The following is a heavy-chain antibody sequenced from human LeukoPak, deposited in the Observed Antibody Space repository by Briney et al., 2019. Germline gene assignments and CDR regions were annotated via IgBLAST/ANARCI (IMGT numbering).Heavy chain of an antibody. D-gene: IGHD4-23*01. J-gene: IGHJ3*02. V-gene: IGHV4-34*01. CDR3: ARADYGGNPDAFDI. CDR2: INHSGST. CDR1: GGSFSGYY. Sequence: SETLSLSCAVYGGSFSGYYWSWIRQPPGKGLEWIGEINHSGSTNYNPSLKSRVTISVDTSKNQFSLKLSSVTAADTAVYYCARADYGGNPDAFDIWGQGTMVTVSS.